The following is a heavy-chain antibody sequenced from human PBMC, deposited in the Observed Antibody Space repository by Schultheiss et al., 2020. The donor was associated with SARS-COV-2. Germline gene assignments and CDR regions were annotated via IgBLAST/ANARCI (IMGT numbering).Heavy chain of an antibody. Sequence: ASVKVSCKASGYTFTSYAMHWVRQAPGQRLEWMGWISAYNGNTNYAQKLQGRVTMTTDTSTSTAYMELRSLTSDDTAVYYCARSGDLPYYYYGLDVWGQGTTVTVSS. J-gene: IGHJ6*02. CDR2: ISAYNGNT. D-gene: IGHD3-10*01. V-gene: IGHV1-18*01. CDR3: ARSGDLPYYYYGLDV. CDR1: GYTFTSYA.